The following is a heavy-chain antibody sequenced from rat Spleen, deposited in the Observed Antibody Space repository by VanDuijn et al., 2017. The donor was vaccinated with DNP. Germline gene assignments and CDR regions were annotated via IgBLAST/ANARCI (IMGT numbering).Heavy chain of an antibody. CDR2: ILYDGSRT. CDR1: GFTFSDYY. CDR3: ATSLTGRA. D-gene: IGHD5-1*01. V-gene: IGHV5S10*01. J-gene: IGHJ2*01. Sequence: EVQLVESGGGLVQPGRSLKLSCAASGFTFSDYYMAWVRQAPKKGLEWVATILYDGSRTYYRDSVKGRFTISRDDAKSTLHLQMDSLRSEDTATYYCATSLTGRAWGQGVMVTVSS.